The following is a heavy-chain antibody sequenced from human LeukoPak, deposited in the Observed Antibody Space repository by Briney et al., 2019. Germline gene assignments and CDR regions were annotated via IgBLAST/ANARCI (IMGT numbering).Heavy chain of an antibody. CDR1: GFTFSSYG. J-gene: IGHJ4*02. Sequence: GGSLRLSCAASGFTFSSYGMHWVRQAPGKGLEWVAVISYDGSNKYYADSVKGRFTISRDNSKNTLYLQMNSLRAEDTAVYYCAKLWGNTPRGFDFWGQGTLVTVSS. CDR2: ISYDGSNK. D-gene: IGHD7-27*01. CDR3: AKLWGNTPRGFDF. V-gene: IGHV3-30*18.